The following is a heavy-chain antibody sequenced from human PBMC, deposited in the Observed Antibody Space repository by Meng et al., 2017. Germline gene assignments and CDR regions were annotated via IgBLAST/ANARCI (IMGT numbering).Heavy chain of an antibody. CDR2: ISSSSSYI. CDR3: ARVALGDWYIDS. V-gene: IGHV3-21*01. CDR1: GFTFSSYS. J-gene: IGHJ4*02. D-gene: IGHD2-21*02. Sequence: GESLKISCAASGFTFSSYSMNWVRQAPGKGLEWVSSISSSSSYIYYADSVKGRFTISRDNAKNSLYLQMNSLRAEDTAVYYCARVALGDWYIDSWGQGTLVTVSS.